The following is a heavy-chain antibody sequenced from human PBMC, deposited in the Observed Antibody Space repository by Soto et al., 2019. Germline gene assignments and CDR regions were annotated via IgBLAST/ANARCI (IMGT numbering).Heavy chain of an antibody. CDR3: AREYYYDSSGYYYYNVRAFDI. Sequence: PGGSLRLSCAASGFTFCSYAMHWVRQAPGKGLEWVAVISYDGSNKYYADSVKGRFTISRDNSKNTLYLQMNSLGAEDTAVYYCAREYYYDSSGYYYYNVRAFDIWGQGTMVTVSS. J-gene: IGHJ3*02. CDR1: GFTFCSYA. CDR2: ISYDGSNK. V-gene: IGHV3-30-3*01. D-gene: IGHD3-22*01.